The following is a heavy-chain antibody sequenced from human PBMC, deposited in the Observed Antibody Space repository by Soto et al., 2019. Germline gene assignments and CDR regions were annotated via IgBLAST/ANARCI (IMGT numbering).Heavy chain of an antibody. V-gene: IGHV3-23*01. CDR2: ISASARNT. J-gene: IGHJ5*02. Sequence: GGSLRLSCAASGFTFSKYAMNWVRQAPGKGLEWVSTISASARNTYYADSVKGRFTISRDNSKNTLYLQMNSLRAEDTAVYYCANFIVGATKVGWFDPWGQGTLVTVSS. D-gene: IGHD1-26*01. CDR3: ANFIVGATKVGWFDP. CDR1: GFTFSKYA.